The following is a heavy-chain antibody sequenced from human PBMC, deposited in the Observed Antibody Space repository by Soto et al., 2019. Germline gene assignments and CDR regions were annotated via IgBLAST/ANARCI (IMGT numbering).Heavy chain of an antibody. CDR2: TYYRSKWYN. Sequence: SETLSLTCAISGDSVSSNNVAWNWIRQSPSRGLEWLGRTYYRSKWYNDYGVSVKSRITINPDTSKNQFSLQLNSVTPEDTAVYYCTRDQACSGTGCPVFDPWGQGTLVTVSS. D-gene: IGHD2-2*01. J-gene: IGHJ5*02. V-gene: IGHV6-1*01. CDR3: TRDQACSGTGCPVFDP. CDR1: GDSVSSNNVA.